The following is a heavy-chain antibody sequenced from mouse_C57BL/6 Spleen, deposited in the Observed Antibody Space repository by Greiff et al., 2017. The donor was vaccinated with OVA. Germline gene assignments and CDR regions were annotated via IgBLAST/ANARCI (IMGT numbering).Heavy chain of an antibody. V-gene: IGHV2-2*01. CDR3: ARTIYDYDAWFAY. CDR1: GFSLTSYG. J-gene: IGHJ3*01. CDR2: IWSGGST. D-gene: IGHD2-4*01. Sequence: QVQLKESGPGLVQPSQRLSITCTVSGFSLTSYGVHWVRQSPGKGLEWLGVIWSGGSTDYNAAFISRLSISKDNSKSQVFFKMNSLQADDTAIYYCARTIYDYDAWFAYWGQGTLVTVSA.